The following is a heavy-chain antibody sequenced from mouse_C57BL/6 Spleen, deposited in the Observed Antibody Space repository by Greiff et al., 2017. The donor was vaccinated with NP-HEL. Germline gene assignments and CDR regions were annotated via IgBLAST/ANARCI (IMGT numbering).Heavy chain of an antibody. V-gene: IGHV5-17*01. D-gene: IGHD1-1*01. J-gene: IGHJ4*01. CDR1: GFTFSDYG. CDR2: ISSGSSTI. CDR3: ATYYGSSFYYAMDY. Sequence: EVQLVESGGGLVKPGGSLKLPCAASGFTFSDYGMHWVRQAPEKGLEWVAYISSGSSTIYYADTVKGRFTISRDNAKNTLFLQMTSLRSEDTAMYYCATYYGSSFYYAMDYWGQGTSVTVSS.